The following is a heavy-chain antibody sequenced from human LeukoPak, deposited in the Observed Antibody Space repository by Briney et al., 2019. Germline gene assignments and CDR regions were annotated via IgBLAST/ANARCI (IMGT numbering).Heavy chain of an antibody. D-gene: IGHD4-23*01. CDR3: ARVQEYGGNWSDAFDI. CDR2: IYYSGST. V-gene: IGHV4-59*01. Sequence: GSLRLSCAASGFTFDDYAMHWVRQPPGKGLEWIGYIYYSGSTNYNPSLKSRVTISVDTSKNQFSLKLSSVTPADTAVYYCARVQEYGGNWSDAFDIWGQGTMVTVSS. J-gene: IGHJ3*02. CDR1: GFTFDDYA.